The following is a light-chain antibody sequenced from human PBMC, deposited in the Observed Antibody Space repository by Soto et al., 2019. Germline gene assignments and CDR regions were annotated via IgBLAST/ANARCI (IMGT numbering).Light chain of an antibody. Sequence: EIVLTQSPGTLSLSPGERATLSCRASQSVSSSYLAWYQQKPGQAPRLLIYGASSRAAGIPDRFRGSGSGTDFTLTISRLEPEDFAVYYCQQYVSSPPYTFGQGTKLEIK. CDR1: QSVSSSY. V-gene: IGKV3-20*01. CDR3: QQYVSSPPYT. CDR2: GAS. J-gene: IGKJ2*01.